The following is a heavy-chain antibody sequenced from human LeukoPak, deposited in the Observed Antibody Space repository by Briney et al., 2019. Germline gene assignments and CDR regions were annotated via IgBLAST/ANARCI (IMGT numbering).Heavy chain of an antibody. CDR1: GLTVSTSY. CDR3: ARTSLSGDGYKVGYFDS. J-gene: IGHJ4*02. D-gene: IGHD5-24*01. V-gene: IGHV3-53*01. Sequence: GGSLRLSCAASGLTVSTSYMSWVRQVPGKGLEWVSLTYSSGSTYYADSVKGRFTISRDHSKSTLYLQMSSLTAADTAVYYCARTSLSGDGYKVGYFDSWGQGTLVTVSS. CDR2: TYSSGST.